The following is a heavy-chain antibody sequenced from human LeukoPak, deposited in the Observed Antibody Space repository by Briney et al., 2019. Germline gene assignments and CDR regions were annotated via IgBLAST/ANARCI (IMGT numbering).Heavy chain of an antibody. Sequence: ASVKVSCKASGYTFTDYYMHWVRQAPGQGLEGRGWINPNSGGTNFAQKFQGRVAMTRDTSISTAYLELGSLRSDDTAVYFCARARWQLVPYFDSWGQGTLVTVSS. CDR1: GYTFTDYY. CDR3: ARARWQLVPYFDS. V-gene: IGHV1-2*02. D-gene: IGHD6-6*01. CDR2: INPNSGGT. J-gene: IGHJ4*02.